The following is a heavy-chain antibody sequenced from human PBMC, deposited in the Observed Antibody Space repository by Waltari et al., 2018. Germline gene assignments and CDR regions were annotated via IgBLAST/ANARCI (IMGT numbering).Heavy chain of an antibody. V-gene: IGHV1-69*09. J-gene: IGHJ4*02. D-gene: IGHD2-15*01. CDR3: ARDRGYCSGGSCPELDY. Sequence: QVQLVQSGAEVKKPGSSVKVSCKASGGTFSSYAISWVRQAPGQGREWMGRIIPIIGRANYAQKFQGRVTITADKSTSTAYMELSSLRSEDTAVYYCARDRGYCSGGSCPELDYWGQGTLVTVSS. CDR2: IIPIIGRA. CDR1: GGTFSSYA.